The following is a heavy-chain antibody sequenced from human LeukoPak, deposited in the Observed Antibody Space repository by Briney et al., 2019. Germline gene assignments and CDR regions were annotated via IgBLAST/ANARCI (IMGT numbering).Heavy chain of an antibody. CDR2: ISSSNTHI. CDR1: GFTFSSYG. D-gene: IGHD3-16*01. Sequence: GGSLRLSCAASGFTFSSYGMHWVRQAPGKGLEWASSISSSNTHIYYADSVKGRFTISRDNAKKSLYLQMNSLRAEDTAVYYCTKIGGGGWFDPWGQGTLVTVSS. J-gene: IGHJ5*02. CDR3: TKIGGGGWFDP. V-gene: IGHV3-21*01.